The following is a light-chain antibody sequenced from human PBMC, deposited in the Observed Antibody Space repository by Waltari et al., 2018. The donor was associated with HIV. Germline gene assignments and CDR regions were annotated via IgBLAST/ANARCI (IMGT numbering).Light chain of an antibody. V-gene: IGLV1-44*01. CDR1: IPAIGSNN. CDR2: GSN. J-gene: IGLJ3*02. CDR3: AAWDDSFWL. Sequence: QPVLTQPPSASGAPGPTDNISRSGTIPAIGSNNVNWYQHFPGTAPKLLIFGSNKRPSGVPDRFSGSRSGTSASLAISGLHSEDEADYYCAAWDDSFWLFGGGTKLTVL.